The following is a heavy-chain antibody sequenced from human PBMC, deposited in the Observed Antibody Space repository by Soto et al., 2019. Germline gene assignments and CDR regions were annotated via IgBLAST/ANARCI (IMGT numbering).Heavy chain of an antibody. CDR1: GFTFSSYG. V-gene: IGHV3-33*01. J-gene: IGHJ4*02. Sequence: QVQLVESGGGVVQPRRSLRLSCAASGFTFSSYGMHWVRQAPGKGLEWVAVIWYDGSNKYYADSVKGRFTISRDNSKNTLYLQMHSLRVEDTAVYYCARDGGSYTPRSGFDYWGQGTLVTVSS. D-gene: IGHD1-26*01. CDR3: ARDGGSYTPRSGFDY. CDR2: IWYDGSNK.